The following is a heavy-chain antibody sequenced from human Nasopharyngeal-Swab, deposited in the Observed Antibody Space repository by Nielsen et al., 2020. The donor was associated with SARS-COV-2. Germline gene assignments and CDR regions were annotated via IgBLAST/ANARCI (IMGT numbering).Heavy chain of an antibody. D-gene: IGHD3-22*01. CDR2: VKQDGSAI. Sequence: GESLKISCAASGFTFGSYWMNWVRLAPVNRLEWVATVKQDGSAIYHVDSLKGRFTISRDNAKNTLYLQMNSLRAEDTAVYYCARRGGYYDSSGYLTDAFDIWGQGTMVTVSS. CDR1: GFTFGSYW. J-gene: IGHJ3*02. CDR3: ARRGGYYDSSGYLTDAFDI. V-gene: IGHV3-7*01.